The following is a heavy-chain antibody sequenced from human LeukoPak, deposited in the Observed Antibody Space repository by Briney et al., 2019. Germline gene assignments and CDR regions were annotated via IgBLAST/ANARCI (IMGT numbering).Heavy chain of an antibody. J-gene: IGHJ4*02. V-gene: IGHV3-7*01. CDR1: GLTFRSYW. Sequence: GGSLRLSCAASGLTFRSYWMSWVRQAPGKGLEWVANIHPDGGVKNYVDSVKGRFTISRDNAKNSLYLQMNSLRAEDTAVYYCARGSSDSSGYYPYCFDYWGQGTLVTVSS. D-gene: IGHD3-22*01. CDR2: IHPDGGVK. CDR3: ARGSSDSSGYYPYCFDY.